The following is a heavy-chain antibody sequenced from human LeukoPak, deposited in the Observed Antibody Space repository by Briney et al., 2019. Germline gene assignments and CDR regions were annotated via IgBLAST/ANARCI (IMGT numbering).Heavy chain of an antibody. CDR1: GFTFSSYA. V-gene: IGHV3-23*01. D-gene: IGHD6-13*01. CDR3: AKGGIAAAGTSFYFDY. Sequence: GGSLRLSCAASGFTFSSYAMSWVRQAPGKGLEWVSGIINSAGSTYYADSVKGRFTLSRDNSKNTLYLQMNSLRVEDTAVYYCAKGGIAAAGTSFYFDYWGQGTLVTVSS. J-gene: IGHJ4*02. CDR2: IINSAGST.